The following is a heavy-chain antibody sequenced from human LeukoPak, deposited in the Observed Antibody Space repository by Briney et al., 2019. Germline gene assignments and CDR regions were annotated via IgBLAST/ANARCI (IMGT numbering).Heavy chain of an antibody. V-gene: IGHV4-61*08. Sequence: SETLSLTCAVSGGSISSGGYSWSWIRQPPGKGLEWIGYIYYSGSTNYNPSLKSRVTISVDTSKNQFSLKLSSVTAADTAVYYCVRYCSSTSCRPLFDAFDIWGQGTMVTVSS. J-gene: IGHJ3*02. CDR3: VRYCSSTSCRPLFDAFDI. CDR2: IYYSGST. CDR1: GGSISSGGYS. D-gene: IGHD2-2*01.